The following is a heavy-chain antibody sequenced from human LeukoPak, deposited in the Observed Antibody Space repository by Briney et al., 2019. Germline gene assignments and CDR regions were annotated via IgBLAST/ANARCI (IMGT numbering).Heavy chain of an antibody. V-gene: IGHV4-4*07. CDR2: IHTSGST. CDR1: GGSISSYY. J-gene: IGHJ6*03. CDR3: ARGSLITIFGVVTNTQGDYYYMDV. D-gene: IGHD3-3*01. Sequence: SETLSLTCTVSGGSISSYYWSWIRQPAGKGLEWIGRIHTSGSTNYNPSLKSRVTMSVDTSKNQFSLKLSSVTAADTAVYYCARGSLITIFGVVTNTQGDYYYMDVWGKGTTVTVSS.